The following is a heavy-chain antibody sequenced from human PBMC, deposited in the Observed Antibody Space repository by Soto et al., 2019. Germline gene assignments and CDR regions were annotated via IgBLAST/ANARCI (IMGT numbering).Heavy chain of an antibody. V-gene: IGHV3-74*01. J-gene: IGHJ2*01. CDR2: INTDGSST. CDR3: ATASGRYFDL. Sequence: VQLVESGGGLVQPGGSLRLSCAASGFTFSNYWMHWVRQAPGKGLMWVSRINTDGSSTIHADSVKGRFTISRDNAKNTVYLQINSLRAEDTAMYYCATASGRYFDLWGRGTLVTVSS. CDR1: GFTFSNYW. D-gene: IGHD3-10*01.